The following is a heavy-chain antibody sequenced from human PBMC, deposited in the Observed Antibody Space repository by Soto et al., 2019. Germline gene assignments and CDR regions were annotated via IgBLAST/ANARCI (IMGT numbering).Heavy chain of an antibody. Sequence: EVQLVETGGGLIQPGGSLRLSCAASGFIVSSNFMIWVRQAPGKGLEWVSVIYTGGSAHYADSVKGRFTISRDSSKNTLYLQMNSLRVEDTAVYYCARGWANTTAYYPFFDYWGQGTLVSVSS. CDR2: IYTGGSA. J-gene: IGHJ4*02. D-gene: IGHD3-9*01. CDR1: GFIVSSNF. V-gene: IGHV3-53*02. CDR3: ARGWANTTAYYPFFDY.